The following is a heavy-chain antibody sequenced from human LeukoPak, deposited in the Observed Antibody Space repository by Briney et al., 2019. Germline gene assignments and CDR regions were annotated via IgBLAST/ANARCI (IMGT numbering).Heavy chain of an antibody. V-gene: IGHV4-59*01. J-gene: IGHJ6*04. CDR2: IYYSGSA. D-gene: IGHD3-22*01. CDR3: ARDRGFSSAWGGDYYYGMDV. Sequence: PSETLSLTCTVSGGSLSSYYWSWIRQPPGKRLEWIGYIYYSGSAIYNPSLRSRVTISRDTSQNQFSLKLNSVTAADTAMYYCARDRGFSSAWGGDYYYGMDVWGKGTTVTVSS. CDR1: GGSLSSYY.